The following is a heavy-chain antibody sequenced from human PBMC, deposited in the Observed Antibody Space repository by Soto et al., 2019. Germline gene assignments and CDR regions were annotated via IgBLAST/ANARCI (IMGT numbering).Heavy chain of an antibody. D-gene: IGHD3-10*01. V-gene: IGHV3-53*01. CDR3: AKDGRGSGSHYNSFGY. J-gene: IGHJ4*02. Sequence: EVQLVESGGGLIQPGGSLKLSVAASGFTVGNNYRSWVRQAPGKGLEWVSLIYSTGTTKYADSVKGRFTVSRDNAKNTLYLQMNSLRAEDTAVYYCAKDGRGSGSHYNSFGYWGQGTLVTVSS. CDR1: GFTVGNNY. CDR2: IYSTGTT.